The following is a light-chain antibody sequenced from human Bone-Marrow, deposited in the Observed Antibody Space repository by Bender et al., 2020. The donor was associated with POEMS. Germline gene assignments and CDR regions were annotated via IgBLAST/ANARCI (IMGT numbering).Light chain of an antibody. CDR1: TDDFGADNY. CDR2: DVN. Sequence: QSALTQPASVSGSPGQSITISCTGATDDFGADNYVSWYQQFPGEPPQLIIYDVNSRPSGVSNRFSASKSANTASLTISGLQPEDESHFYCASYAVGVWVFGGGTKLTVL. V-gene: IGLV2-14*01. J-gene: IGLJ3*02. CDR3: ASYAVGVWV.